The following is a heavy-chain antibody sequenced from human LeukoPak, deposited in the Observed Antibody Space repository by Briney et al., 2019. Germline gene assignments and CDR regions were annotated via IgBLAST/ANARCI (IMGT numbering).Heavy chain of an antibody. V-gene: IGHV1-69*05. D-gene: IGHD2-15*01. J-gene: IGHJ3*02. CDR1: GGTFSSYA. CDR3: ARRPYCSGGSCWGAAFDI. Sequence: GASVKVSCKASGGTFSSYAISWVRQAPGQGLEWRGGIIPIFGTANYAQKFQGRATITTDESTSTAYMELSSLRSEDTAVYYCARRPYCSGGSCWGAAFDIWGQGTMVTVSS. CDR2: IIPIFGTA.